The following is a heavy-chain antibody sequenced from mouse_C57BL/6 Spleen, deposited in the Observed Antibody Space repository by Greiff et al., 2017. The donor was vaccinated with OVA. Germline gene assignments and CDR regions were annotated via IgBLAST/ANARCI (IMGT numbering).Heavy chain of an antibody. D-gene: IGHD1-1*01. CDR2: IHPNSGST. V-gene: IGHV1-64*01. CDR1: GYTFTSYW. Sequence: QVQLQQPGAELVKPGASVKLSCKASGYTFTSYWMHWVKQRPGQGLEWIGMIHPNSGSTNYNEKFKSKATLTVDKSSSTAYMQLSSLTSEDSAVYYCARYYGSSPRYWYFDVWGTGTTVTVSS. J-gene: IGHJ1*03. CDR3: ARYYGSSPRYWYFDV.